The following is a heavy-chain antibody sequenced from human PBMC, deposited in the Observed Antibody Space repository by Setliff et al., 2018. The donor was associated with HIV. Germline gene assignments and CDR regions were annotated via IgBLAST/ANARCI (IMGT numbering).Heavy chain of an antibody. CDR1: GGSIGNYY. D-gene: IGHD3-10*01. J-gene: IGHJ3*01. Sequence: KTSETLSLTCTVSGGSIGNYYWNWIRQSPGKGLEWIAYIYYNGNRNYNPSLKSRVTISVDTTKNQFSLKMASVTAADTAVYYCAREGRWLEHPYGFAVWGQGRLVTVS. CDR3: AREGRWLEHPYGFAV. CDR2: IYYNGNR. V-gene: IGHV4-59*01.